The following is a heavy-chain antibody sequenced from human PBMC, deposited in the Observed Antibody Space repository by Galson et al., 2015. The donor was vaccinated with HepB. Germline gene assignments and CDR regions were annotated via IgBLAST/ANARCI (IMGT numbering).Heavy chain of an antibody. J-gene: IGHJ4*02. CDR1: GYTLTELS. V-gene: IGHV1-24*01. D-gene: IGHD3/OR15-3a*01. CDR2: FDPEDGET. Sequence: SVKVSCKVSGYTLTELSMHWVRQAPGKGLEWMGGFDPEDGETIYAQKFQGRITMTEDTSTDTAYMELSSLRSEDTAVYYCATWQGGLVISLVYWGQGTLVTVSS. CDR3: ATWQGGLVISLVY.